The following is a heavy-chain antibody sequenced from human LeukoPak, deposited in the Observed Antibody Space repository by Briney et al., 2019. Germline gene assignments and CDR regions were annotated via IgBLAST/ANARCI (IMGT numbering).Heavy chain of an antibody. CDR2: ISHSGST. CDR3: ARNMVGETTFDY. CDR1: GGSISSNNW. V-gene: IGHV4-4*02. D-gene: IGHD2/OR15-2a*01. Sequence: SETLSLTCAVSGGSISSNNWWSWVRQPPGKGLEWIGEISHSGSTGYNPSLKSRVTISVDKSKNHFSLKLSSVTAADTAVYYGARNMVGETTFDYWGQGTLVTVSS. J-gene: IGHJ4*02.